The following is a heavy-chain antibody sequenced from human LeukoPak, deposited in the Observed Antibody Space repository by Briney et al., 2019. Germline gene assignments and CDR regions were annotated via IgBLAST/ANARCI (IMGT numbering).Heavy chain of an antibody. D-gene: IGHD6-13*01. CDR1: GYTFTSYD. Sequence: VASVKVSCKASGYTFTSYDINWVRQATGQGLEWMGWINPNSCNTGYAQKFQGRVTMTRNTSISTAYMELSSLRSEDTAVYYCARGGYSSSWYRGGYYYYGMDVWGQGTTVTVSS. V-gene: IGHV1-8*01. J-gene: IGHJ6*02. CDR2: INPNSCNT. CDR3: ARGGYSSSWYRGGYYYYGMDV.